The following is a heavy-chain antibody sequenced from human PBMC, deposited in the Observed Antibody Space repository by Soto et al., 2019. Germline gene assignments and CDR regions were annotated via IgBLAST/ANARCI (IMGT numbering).Heavy chain of an antibody. Sequence: QVQLVQSGAEVKKPGSSVKVSCKASGGTFSSYAISWVRQAPGQGLEWMGGIIPIFGTANYAQKFQGRVTITADESTSTAYRELSSLRSEDTAVYYCASSWIQLWSLSGAFDIWGQGTMVTVSS. CDR3: ASSWIQLWSLSGAFDI. CDR2: IIPIFGTA. D-gene: IGHD5-18*01. CDR1: GGTFSSYA. V-gene: IGHV1-69*12. J-gene: IGHJ3*02.